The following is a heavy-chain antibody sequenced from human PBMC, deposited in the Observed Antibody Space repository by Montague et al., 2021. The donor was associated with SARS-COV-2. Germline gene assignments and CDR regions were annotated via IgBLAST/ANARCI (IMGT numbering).Heavy chain of an antibody. D-gene: IGHD4-17*01. CDR3: ARSGGLDYDYGDYMEWFDP. V-gene: IGHV1-8*01. CDR1: GYILTSFD. Sequence: SVKVSCKASGYILTSFDINWVRQASGHGLEWMGWMNPNSGKTGCAQKFQGRVTMTRNTAESTAYMELRSLRSEDTAVYYCARSGGLDYDYGDYMEWFDPWGQGTLVTVSS. CDR2: MNPNSGKT. J-gene: IGHJ5*02.